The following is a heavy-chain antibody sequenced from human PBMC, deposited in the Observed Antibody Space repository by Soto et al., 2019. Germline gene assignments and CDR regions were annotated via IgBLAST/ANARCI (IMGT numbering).Heavy chain of an antibody. J-gene: IGHJ4*02. V-gene: IGHV3-7*01. CDR1: GFTFSGYW. Sequence: EVQLVESGGGLVQPGGSLRLSCAASGFTFSGYWMGWVRQAPGKGLEWVASIMKDGGVKKYVDSVKGRFTISRDNAKNSVFLQMNSLSAEDTAVYYCARDSDFYKADYWGQGTLVTVS. D-gene: IGHD2-21*02. CDR3: ARDSDFYKADY. CDR2: IMKDGGVK.